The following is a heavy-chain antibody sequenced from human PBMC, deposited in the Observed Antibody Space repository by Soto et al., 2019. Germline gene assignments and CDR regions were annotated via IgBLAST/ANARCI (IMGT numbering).Heavy chain of an antibody. J-gene: IGHJ6*02. CDR1: GFTFSSYG. V-gene: IGHV3-30*18. CDR2: ISYDGSNK. D-gene: IGHD2-2*01. Sequence: QVQLVESGGGVVQPGRSLRLSCAASGFTFSSYGMHWVRQAPGKGLEWVAVISYDGSNKYYADSVKGRFTISRDNSKNTLYLQMNSLRAEDTAVYYCAKDHCSSTSCYFYYYGMDVWGQGTTVTVSS. CDR3: AKDHCSSTSCYFYYYGMDV.